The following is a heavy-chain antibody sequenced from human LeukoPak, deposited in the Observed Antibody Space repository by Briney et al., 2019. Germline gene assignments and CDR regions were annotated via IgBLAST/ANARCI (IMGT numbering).Heavy chain of an antibody. CDR1: GFTFSSYS. D-gene: IGHD3-22*01. Sequence: GSLRLSCAASGFTFSSYSMNWVRQPPGKGLEWIGEITHSGSTNYNASLKGRVTISVDTSKNQFSLKLSSVTAADTAVYYCARGPRRWYYYDSTGYYSEYFQHWGQGTLVTVSS. V-gene: IGHV4-34*01. CDR3: ARGPRRWYYYDSTGYYSEYFQH. CDR2: ITHSGST. J-gene: IGHJ1*01.